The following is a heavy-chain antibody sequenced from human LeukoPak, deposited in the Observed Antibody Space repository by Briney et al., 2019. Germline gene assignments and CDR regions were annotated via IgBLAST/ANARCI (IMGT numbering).Heavy chain of an antibody. D-gene: IGHD3-22*01. Sequence: ASVKVSCKASGYTFTGYYMHWVRQAPGQGLEGMGRINPNSGGTNYAQKFQGRVTMTRDTSISTAYMELSRLRSDDTAVYYCASVISHYYDSSGYNYWGQGTLVTVSS. V-gene: IGHV1-2*06. J-gene: IGHJ4*02. CDR3: ASVISHYYDSSGYNY. CDR2: INPNSGGT. CDR1: GYTFTGYY.